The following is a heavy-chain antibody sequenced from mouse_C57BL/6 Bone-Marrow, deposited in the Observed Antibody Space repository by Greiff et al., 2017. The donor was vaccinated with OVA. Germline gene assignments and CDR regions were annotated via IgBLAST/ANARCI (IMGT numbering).Heavy chain of an antibody. CDR2: IYPRGGNT. Sequence: QVQLQQSGAELARPGASVKLSCKASGYTFTSYGISWVKQRTGQGLEWIGEIYPRGGNTYYNEKVKGKATLTADKSSNNAYMDLRSLTSEDSAVYFCASSPGSMDYWGQGTSVTVSS. CDR3: ASSPGSMDY. V-gene: IGHV1-81*01. J-gene: IGHJ4*01. CDR1: GYTFTSYG.